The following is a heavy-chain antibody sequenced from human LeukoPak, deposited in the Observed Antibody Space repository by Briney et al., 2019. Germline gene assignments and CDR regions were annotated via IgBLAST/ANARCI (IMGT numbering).Heavy chain of an antibody. CDR3: AGWFGESGFDY. V-gene: IGHV4-59*01. CDR1: GTSISSNY. D-gene: IGHD3-10*01. CDR2: IYYSGST. Sequence: SETLSLTCTVLGTSISSNYWSWIRQPPGKGLEWIGYIYYSGSTNYNPSLKSRVTISVDTSKNQFSLKLSSVTAADTAVYCCAGWFGESGFDYWGQGTLVTVS. J-gene: IGHJ4*02.